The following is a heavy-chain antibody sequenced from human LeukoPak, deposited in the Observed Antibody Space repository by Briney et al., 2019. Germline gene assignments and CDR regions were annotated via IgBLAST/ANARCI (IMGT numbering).Heavy chain of an antibody. CDR1: GGTFSSYA. J-gene: IGHJ4*02. CDR2: IIPIFGTA. D-gene: IGHD3-22*01. V-gene: IGHV1-69*05. Sequence: ASVKVSCKASGGTFSSYAISWVRQAPGQGLEWMGRIIPIFGTANYAQKFRGRVTITTDESTSTAYMELSSLRPEDTAVYYCARNYYDSSGYFDYWGQGTLVTVSS. CDR3: ARNYYDSSGYFDY.